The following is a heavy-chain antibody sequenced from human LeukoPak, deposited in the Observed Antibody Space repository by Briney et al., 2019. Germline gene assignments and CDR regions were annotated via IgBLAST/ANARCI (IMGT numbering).Heavy chain of an antibody. CDR3: ARDLRIAAAGTLFDY. D-gene: IGHD6-13*01. CDR2: ISSSGST. V-gene: IGHV4-61*02. J-gene: IGHJ4*02. Sequence: PSETLSLTCTVSGDSISSGDYYWSWIRQPAGKGLEWIGRISSSGSTNYNPSLKSRVTISVDTSKNQFSLKLSSVTAADTVVYYCARDLRIAAAGTLFDYWGLGTLVTVSS. CDR1: GDSISSGDYY.